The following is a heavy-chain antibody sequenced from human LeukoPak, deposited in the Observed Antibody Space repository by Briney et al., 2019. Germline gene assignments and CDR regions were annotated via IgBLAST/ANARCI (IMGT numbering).Heavy chain of an antibody. J-gene: IGHJ5*02. V-gene: IGHV4-39*01. CDR1: GGSISSSSYY. Sequence: PSETLSLTCTVSGGSISSSSYYWGWIRQPPGKGLEWIGSIYYSGSTYYNPSLKSRVTISVDTSKNQFSLKLSSVTAADTAVYYCARHIAAAVAWFDPWGQGTLVTVSS. D-gene: IGHD6-13*01. CDR2: IYYSGST. CDR3: ARHIAAAVAWFDP.